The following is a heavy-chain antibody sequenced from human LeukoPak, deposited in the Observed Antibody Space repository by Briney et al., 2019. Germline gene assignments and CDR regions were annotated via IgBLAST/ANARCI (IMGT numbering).Heavy chain of an antibody. CDR2: ISAYNGNT. J-gene: IGHJ4*02. CDR3: ARGLRSSSSPLGY. D-gene: IGHD6-13*01. V-gene: IGHV1-18*01. CDR1: GYTFTSYG. Sequence: ASVKVSCKASGYTFTSYGISWVRQAPGQGLEWMGWISAYNGNTNYAQKLQGRVTMTRNTSISTAYMELSSLRSEDTAVYYCARGLRSSSSPLGYWGQGTPVTVSS.